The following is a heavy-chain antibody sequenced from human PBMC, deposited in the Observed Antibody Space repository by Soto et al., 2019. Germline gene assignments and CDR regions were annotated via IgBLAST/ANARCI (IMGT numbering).Heavy chain of an antibody. CDR3: ARQQWLTFGP. J-gene: IGHJ5*02. CDR2: INHSGST. Sequence: SETLSLTCAVYGGSFSCYYWSWIRQPPGKGLEWIGEINHSGSTNYNPSLKSRVTISVDTSKNQFSLKLSSVTAADTAVYYCARQQWLTFGPWGQGTLVTVSS. V-gene: IGHV4-34*01. D-gene: IGHD6-19*01. CDR1: GGSFSCYY.